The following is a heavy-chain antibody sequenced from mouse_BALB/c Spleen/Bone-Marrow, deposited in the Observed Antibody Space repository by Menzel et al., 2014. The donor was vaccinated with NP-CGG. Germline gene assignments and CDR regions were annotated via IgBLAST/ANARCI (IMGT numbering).Heavy chain of an antibody. Sequence: EVQLQESGGGLAKPGGSLQLSCAASGFTFSTYAMSWVQQTPEKRLEWVATISSSGSYTYYPDSVKGRFTISRDNAKNTLYLQMSSLRSEDTAMFYCSRLRMITTYFDVWGAGTTVTVSS. CDR3: SRLRMITTYFDV. J-gene: IGHJ1*01. CDR2: ISSSGSYT. D-gene: IGHD2-4*01. CDR1: GFTFSTYA. V-gene: IGHV5-9-3*01.